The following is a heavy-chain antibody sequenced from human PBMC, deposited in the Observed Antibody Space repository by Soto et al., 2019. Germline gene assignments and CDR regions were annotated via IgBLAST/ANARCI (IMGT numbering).Heavy chain of an antibody. CDR2: TRQDGGQS. J-gene: IGHJ4*02. CDR1: GFTLSSYW. CDR3: VRDGSTVWQFDS. V-gene: IGHV3-7*01. D-gene: IGHD1-1*01. Sequence: EVQLVESGGGLVQPGGSLRLSCEASGFTLSSYWMSRIRQAPGKGLEWVANTRQDGGQSYLVDSVPGRFPISRDNAKSSVYLQMNSLRAEDTAVYYCVRDGSTVWQFDSWGQGTLGTVSS.